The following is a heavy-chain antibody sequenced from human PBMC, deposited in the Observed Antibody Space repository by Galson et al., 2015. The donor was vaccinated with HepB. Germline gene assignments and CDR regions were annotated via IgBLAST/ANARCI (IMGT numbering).Heavy chain of an antibody. CDR1: GFTFSSYS. CDR2: ISSRSKYI. V-gene: IGHV3-21*01. J-gene: IGHJ6*02. Sequence: SLRLSCAASGFTFSSYSMNWVRQAPGKGLEWVSSISSRSKYIYYADSVKGRFTLSRDNAKNSLYLQMNSLRAEDTAVYYCARGGPPNVVVPAAVRRLYYCLDVWGQGATVTVSS. D-gene: IGHD2-2*01. CDR3: ARGGPPNVVVPAAVRRLYYCLDV.